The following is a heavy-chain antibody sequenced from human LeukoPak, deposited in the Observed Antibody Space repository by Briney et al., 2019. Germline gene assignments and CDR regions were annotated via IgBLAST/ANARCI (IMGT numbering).Heavy chain of an antibody. V-gene: IGHV4-4*07. CDR1: GGSISNYY. Sequence: SETLSLTCTVSGGSISNYYWSWIRQPAGKGLEWIGRKYARGSSNYNPPVQSRVTMSVDTSKNQFSLKLRSVTAADAAVYYCARGRYCSADICTGGDSFDIWGQGTMVSVSP. CDR3: ARGRYCSADICTGGDSFDI. J-gene: IGHJ3*02. D-gene: IGHD2-15*01. CDR2: KYARGSS.